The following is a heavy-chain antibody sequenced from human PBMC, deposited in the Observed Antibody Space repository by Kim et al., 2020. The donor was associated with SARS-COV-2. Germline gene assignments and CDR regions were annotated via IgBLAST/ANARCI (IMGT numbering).Heavy chain of an antibody. V-gene: IGHV3-7*01. Sequence: GGSLRLSCAASGFTFSTYWMTWVRQAPGKGLEWVANINQGGTEKYYVDSVKGRFTISRDNAKNSLFLDVYSLRVEDTAVYYCARTHYGDSVWGQGTLVT. D-gene: IGHD4-17*01. J-gene: IGHJ4*02. CDR3: ARTHYGDSV. CDR1: GFTFSTYW. CDR2: INQGGTEK.